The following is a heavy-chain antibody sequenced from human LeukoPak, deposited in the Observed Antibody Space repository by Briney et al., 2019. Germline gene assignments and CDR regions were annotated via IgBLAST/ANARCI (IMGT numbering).Heavy chain of an antibody. CDR3: ARGSFPGYSSSWPSLNWFDP. D-gene: IGHD6-13*01. Sequence: GASVKVSCKASGYTFTGYYMHWVRQAPGQGLEWMGWINPNSGGTNYAQKFQGWVTMTRDTSISTAYMELSRLRSDDTAVYYCARGSFPGYSSSWPSLNWFDPWGQGTLVTVSS. J-gene: IGHJ5*02. CDR1: GYTFTGYY. V-gene: IGHV1-2*04. CDR2: INPNSGGT.